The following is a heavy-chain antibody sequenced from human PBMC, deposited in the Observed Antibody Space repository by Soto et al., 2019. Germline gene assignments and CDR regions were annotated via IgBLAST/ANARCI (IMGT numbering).Heavy chain of an antibody. CDR1: GYSFNSYW. Sequence: GASLKISCKGSGYSFNSYWISWVRQMPGKGLEWMGRIDPSDSYINYSPSFQGQVTISADKSISTAYLQWSSLKASDTAMYYCARIVTSGYFDLWGRGTLVTVPS. D-gene: IGHD2-15*01. J-gene: IGHJ2*01. CDR2: IDPSDSYI. CDR3: ARIVTSGYFDL. V-gene: IGHV5-10-1*04.